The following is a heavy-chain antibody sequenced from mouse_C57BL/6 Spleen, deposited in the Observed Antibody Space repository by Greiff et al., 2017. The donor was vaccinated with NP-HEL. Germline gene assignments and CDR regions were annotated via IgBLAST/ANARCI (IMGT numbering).Heavy chain of an antibody. CDR1: GYAFSSSW. Sequence: QVQLKQSGPELVKPGASVKISCKASGYAFSSSWMNWVKQRPGKGLEWIGRIYPGDGDTNYNGKFKGKATLTADKSSSTAYMQLSSLTSADSAVYCCAPYSNYYTWFAYWGQGTLVTVSA. CDR2: IYPGDGDT. J-gene: IGHJ3*01. CDR3: APYSNYYTWFAY. D-gene: IGHD2-5*01. V-gene: IGHV1-82*01.